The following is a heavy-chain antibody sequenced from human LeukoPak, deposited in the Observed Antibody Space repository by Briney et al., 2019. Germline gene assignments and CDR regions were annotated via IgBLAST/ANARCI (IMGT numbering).Heavy chain of an antibody. CDR3: ARDSYYDSSGYSSAFDI. V-gene: IGHV3-21*01. J-gene: IGHJ3*02. CDR1: GFTFSSYS. CDR2: ISSSSSYI. D-gene: IGHD3-22*01. Sequence: GGSLRLSCAASGFTFSSYSMNWVRQAPGKGLEWVSSISSSSSYIYYADSVKGRFTISRDNAKNSLYLQMNSLRAEDTAVYYCARDSYYDSSGYSSAFDIWGQGTMVTVSS.